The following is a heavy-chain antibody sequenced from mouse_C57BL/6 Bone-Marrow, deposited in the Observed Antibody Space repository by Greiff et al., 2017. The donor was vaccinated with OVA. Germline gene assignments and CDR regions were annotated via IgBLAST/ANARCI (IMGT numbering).Heavy chain of an antibody. CDR1: GYTFTSYW. CDR2: IYPGSGST. V-gene: IGHV1-55*01. CDR3: ARGDYGSSSYYFDY. D-gene: IGHD1-1*01. J-gene: IGHJ2*01. Sequence: QVQLQQPGAELVKPGASVKMSCKASGYTFTSYWITWVKQRPGQGLEWIGDIYPGSGSTNYNEKFKSKATLTVDTSSSTAYMQLSSLTSEDSAVDYWARGDYGSSSYYFDYWGQGTTLTVSS.